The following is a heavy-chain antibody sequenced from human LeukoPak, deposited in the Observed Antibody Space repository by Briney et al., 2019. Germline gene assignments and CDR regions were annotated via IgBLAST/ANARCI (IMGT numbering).Heavy chain of an antibody. CDR3: ARFSRGRWSYFDY. CDR1: GFTFDDYG. CDR2: ISWNGGST. D-gene: IGHD2-15*01. Sequence: GGSLRLSCATPGFTFDDYGMSWVRQVPGKGLEWVSGISWNGGSTGYADSVKGRFTISRDNAKNSLYLQMNSLRAEDTALYYCARFSRGRWSYFDYWGQGALVTVSS. J-gene: IGHJ4*02. V-gene: IGHV3-20*04.